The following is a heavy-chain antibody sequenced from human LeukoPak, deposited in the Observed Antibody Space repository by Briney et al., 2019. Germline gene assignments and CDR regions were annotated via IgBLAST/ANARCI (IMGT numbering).Heavy chain of an antibody. CDR3: AKDEGYYYDSSGYYLPSAFDI. D-gene: IGHD3-22*01. CDR2: IRYDGSNK. CDR1: GFTFSSYG. Sequence: GGSLRLSCAASGFTFSSYGMHWVRQAPGKGLEWVAFIRYDGSNKYYADSVKGRFTISRDNSKNTLYLQMNSLRAEDTAVYYCAKDEGYYYDSSGYYLPSAFDIWGQGTMVTVSS. V-gene: IGHV3-30*02. J-gene: IGHJ3*02.